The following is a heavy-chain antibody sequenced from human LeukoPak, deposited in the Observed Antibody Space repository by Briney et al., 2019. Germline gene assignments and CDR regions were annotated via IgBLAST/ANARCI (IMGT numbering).Heavy chain of an antibody. D-gene: IGHD2-15*01. CDR3: ARALVAASSDAFDI. Sequence: SETLSLTCAVSGNSINSGFYWSWIRQPPGKGLEWIASTYHSGTTYYNPSLKSRVTISVDTSKNQFSLKLSSVTAADTAVYYCARALVAASSDAFDIWGQGTLVTVSS. V-gene: IGHV4-38-2*01. CDR1: GNSINSGFY. CDR2: TYHSGTT. J-gene: IGHJ3*02.